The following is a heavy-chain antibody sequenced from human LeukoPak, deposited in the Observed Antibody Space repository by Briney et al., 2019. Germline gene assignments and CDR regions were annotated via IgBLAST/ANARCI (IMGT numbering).Heavy chain of an antibody. CDR3: ARGRLGYCRTTSCYTFDH. CDR1: GGTFSTYP. CDR2: IIPIFDTT. V-gene: IGHV1-69*13. Sequence: ASVKVSCKGSGGTFSTYPTSWVRQAPGRGLEWMGGIIPIFDTTNYAQKFQDRATITADGSTSTVYMELRSLRSEDTAIYYCARGRLGYCRTTSCYTFDHWGQGTLVTVSS. D-gene: IGHD2-2*01. J-gene: IGHJ4*02.